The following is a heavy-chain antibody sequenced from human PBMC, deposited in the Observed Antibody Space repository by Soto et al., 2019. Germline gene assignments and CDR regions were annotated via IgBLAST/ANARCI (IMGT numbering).Heavy chain of an antibody. J-gene: IGHJ3*02. V-gene: IGHV3-21*01. CDR3: ARVASLRFKGQAFDI. CDR2: ISSSSSYI. CDR1: GFTFSSYS. Sequence: PGGSLRLSCAASGFTFSSYSMNWVRQAPGKGLEWVSSISSSSSYIYYADSVKGRFTISRDNAKNSLYLQMNGLRAEDTAVYYCARVASLRFKGQAFDIWGQGTMVTVSS.